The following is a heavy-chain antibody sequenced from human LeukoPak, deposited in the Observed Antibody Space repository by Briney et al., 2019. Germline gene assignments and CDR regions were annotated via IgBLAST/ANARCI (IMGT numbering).Heavy chain of an antibody. J-gene: IGHJ4*02. CDR3: AKFPVEAASEFLDY. Sequence: PGGSPRLSCAASGFTFSSYAMSWVRQAPGKGLEWVSAISGSGGSTYYADSVKGRFTISRDNSKNTLYLQMNSLRAEDTAVYYCAKFPVEAASEFLDYWGQGTLVTVSS. V-gene: IGHV3-23*01. CDR1: GFTFSSYA. CDR2: ISGSGGST. D-gene: IGHD2-15*01.